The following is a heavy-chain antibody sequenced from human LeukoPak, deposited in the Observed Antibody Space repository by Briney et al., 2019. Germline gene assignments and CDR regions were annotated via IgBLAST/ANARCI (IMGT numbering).Heavy chain of an antibody. CDR2: INQGGSDK. Sequence: GESPRLSCAASGFTFSNYWMSWVRRAPRKGPEWVANINQGGSDKSYVDSVKGRFTISRDNAKNSLYLEMNSLRVEDTAMYYCARTSRSSSIDDWGQGTLVTVSS. J-gene: IGHJ4*02. V-gene: IGHV3-7*01. CDR1: GFTFSNYW. D-gene: IGHD2-15*01. CDR3: ARTSRSSSIDD.